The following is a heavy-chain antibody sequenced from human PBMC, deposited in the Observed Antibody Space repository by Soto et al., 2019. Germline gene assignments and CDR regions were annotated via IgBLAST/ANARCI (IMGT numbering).Heavy chain of an antibody. CDR3: ARASGDGIVVVPAAYKRYYYYMDV. V-gene: IGHV1-18*01. CDR1: GYTFTSYG. J-gene: IGHJ6*03. D-gene: IGHD2-2*01. CDR2: ISAYNGNT. Sequence: ASVKVSCKASGYTFTSYGISWVRQAPGQGLEWMGWISAYNGNTNYAQKLQGRVTMTTDTSTSTAYMELRSLRSDDTAVYYCARASGDGIVVVPAAYKRYYYYMDVWGKGTTVTVSS.